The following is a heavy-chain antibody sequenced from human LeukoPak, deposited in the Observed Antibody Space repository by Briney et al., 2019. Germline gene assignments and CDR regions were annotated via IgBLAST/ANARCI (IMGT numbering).Heavy chain of an antibody. CDR1: GFTFSTYA. D-gene: IGHD3-10*01. J-gene: IGHJ4*02. CDR2: ISWNSGNI. Sequence: GGSLRLSCAASGFTFSTYAISWVRQAPGKGLEWVSGISWNSGNIGYADSVKGRFTISRDNAKNSLYLQMNSLRAEDTALYYCARGGSGSYSNFDYWGQGTLVTVSS. CDR3: ARGGSGSYSNFDY. V-gene: IGHV3-20*04.